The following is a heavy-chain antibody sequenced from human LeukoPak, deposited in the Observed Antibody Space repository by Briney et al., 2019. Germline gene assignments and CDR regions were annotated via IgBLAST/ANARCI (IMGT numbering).Heavy chain of an antibody. V-gene: IGHV3-7*01. CDR1: GGTFRGYW. J-gene: IGHJ4*02. D-gene: IGHD5-12*01. Sequence: GGTLRLSCAVSGGTFRGYWVGWVRQAPGKGLEWVANMKQDPREKYYAASVKARFPFSRENAKTSLYLAMNSLRVQDTTVYYCARDLGHTGYDLYDYWGQGTLVTVSS. CDR3: ARDLGHTGYDLYDY. CDR2: MKQDPREK.